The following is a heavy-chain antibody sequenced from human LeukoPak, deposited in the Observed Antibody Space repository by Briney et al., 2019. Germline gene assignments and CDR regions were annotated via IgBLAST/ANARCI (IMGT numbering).Heavy chain of an antibody. CDR2: ILYSGTT. Sequence: SETLSLTCTVSGGSISSYYWSWIRQPPGKGLEWIGYILYSGTTNSNPSLKSRVNISLDTSNNQISLKLTSVTAADTAVYYCASSPNFYYYYMGVWGKGTTVTVSS. CDR1: GGSISSYY. J-gene: IGHJ6*03. V-gene: IGHV4-59*08. CDR3: ASSPNFYYYYMGV.